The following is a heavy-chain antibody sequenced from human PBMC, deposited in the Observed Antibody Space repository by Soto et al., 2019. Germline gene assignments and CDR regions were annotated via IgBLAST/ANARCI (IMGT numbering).Heavy chain of an antibody. CDR1: GGSFSGYY. D-gene: IGHD4-4*01. CDR2: INHSGST. CDR3: ARVGYSNYGYYYYYMDV. V-gene: IGHV4-34*01. Sequence: SETLSLTCAVYGGSFSGYYWSWIRQPPGKGLEWIGEINHSGSTNYNPSLKSRVTISVDTSKNQFSLKLSSVTAADTAVYYCARVGYSNYGYYYYYMDVWGKGTTVTVSS. J-gene: IGHJ6*03.